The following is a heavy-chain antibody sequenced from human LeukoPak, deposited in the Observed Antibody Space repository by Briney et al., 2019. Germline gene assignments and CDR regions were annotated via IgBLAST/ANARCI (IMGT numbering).Heavy chain of an antibody. J-gene: IGHJ4*02. Sequence: ASVKVSCKASGYTFTSYDINWVRQATGQGLEWMGWMNPNSGNTGYAQKFQGRVTMTRNTSMSTAYMELSSLRSEDTAVYYCARGHQYGDAPDYWGQGTLVTVSS. CDR3: ARGHQYGDAPDY. CDR2: MNPNSGNT. CDR1: GYTFTSYD. D-gene: IGHD4-17*01. V-gene: IGHV1-8*01.